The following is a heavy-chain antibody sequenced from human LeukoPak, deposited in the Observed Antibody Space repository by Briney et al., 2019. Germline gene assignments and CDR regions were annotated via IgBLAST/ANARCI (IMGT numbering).Heavy chain of an antibody. CDR2: ISYSGST. Sequence: SETLSLTCTVSGGSITSYHWSWIRQPPGKGLEWIGYISYSGSTNYNPSLKSRVTISVDTSKKQFSLKLSSVTAADTAVYYCASGGYCGSTSCYPNWFDPWGQGTLVTVSS. CDR3: ASGGYCGSTSCYPNWFDP. D-gene: IGHD2-2*01. V-gene: IGHV4-59*01. CDR1: GGSITSYH. J-gene: IGHJ5*02.